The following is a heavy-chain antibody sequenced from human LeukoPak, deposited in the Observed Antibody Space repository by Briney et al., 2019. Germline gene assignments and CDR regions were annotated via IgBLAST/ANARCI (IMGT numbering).Heavy chain of an antibody. D-gene: IGHD3-9*01. CDR1: GFTFSSYS. V-gene: IGHV3-66*01. CDR3: ARAYYDILTGYSPGAFDI. CDR2: IYSDGIT. J-gene: IGHJ3*02. Sequence: GGSLRLSCEASGFTFSSYSMNWVRQAPGKGLEWVSLIYSDGITYYADSVKGRFTVSRDKLKNTLYLQMNSLRAEDTAVYYCARAYYDILTGYSPGAFDIWGQGTMVTVSS.